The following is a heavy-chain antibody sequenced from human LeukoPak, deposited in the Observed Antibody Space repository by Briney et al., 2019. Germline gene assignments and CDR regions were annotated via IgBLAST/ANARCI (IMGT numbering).Heavy chain of an antibody. CDR3: ARDVLTAMIKNYYYYYMDV. J-gene: IGHJ6*03. Sequence: GGSLRLSCAASRFTFSTYWMSWVRQAPGKGLEWVANIKHDGSEKYYVDSVKGRFTISRDNAKNTLYLQMNSLRAEDTAVYYCARDVLTAMIKNYYYYYMDVWGKGTTVTVSS. D-gene: IGHD5-18*01. CDR1: RFTFSTYW. CDR2: IKHDGSEK. V-gene: IGHV3-7*01.